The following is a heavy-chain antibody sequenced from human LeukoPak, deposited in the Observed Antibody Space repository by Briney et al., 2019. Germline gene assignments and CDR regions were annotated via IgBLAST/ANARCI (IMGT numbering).Heavy chain of an antibody. D-gene: IGHD3-16*01. J-gene: IGHJ4*02. CDR3: ARDPPSRGTRYFDY. V-gene: IGHV3-21*01. CDR2: ISSTSTYI. Sequence: GGSLRLSCAASGFTFSSYSMNWVRQAPGKGLEWVSSISSTSTYIDYADSVKGRFTISRDNAKNSLYLQIDGLRAEDTAVYYCARDPPSRGTRYFDYWGQGTLVTVSS. CDR1: GFTFSSYS.